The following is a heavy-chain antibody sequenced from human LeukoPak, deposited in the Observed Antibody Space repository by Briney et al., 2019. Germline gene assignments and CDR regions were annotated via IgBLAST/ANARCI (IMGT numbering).Heavy chain of an antibody. CDR2: ISYSGDS. CDR3: AQLLTGYPGAFDI. D-gene: IGHD3-9*01. Sequence: PSETLSLTCSVSGDSIGSFYWSWLRQPPGKGLEWIGHISYSGDSKYTPSLKSRVTLSVDTSKNQFSLRLSSVTAADTAVYYCAQLLTGYPGAFDIWGQGTMVTVSS. V-gene: IGHV4-59*08. CDR1: GDSIGSFY. J-gene: IGHJ3*02.